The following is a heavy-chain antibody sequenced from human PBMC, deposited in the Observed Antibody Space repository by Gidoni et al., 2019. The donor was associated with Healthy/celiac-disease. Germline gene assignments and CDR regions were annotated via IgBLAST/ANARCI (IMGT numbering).Heavy chain of an antibody. V-gene: IGHV3-43*02. CDR3: AKDTLVRGGGVDY. Sequence: EVQLGESGGGVEQLGGSLSSRWGAGGAAFDDYAMHWVRQAPGKGLEWVSLISGDGGSTYYADSVKGRFTISRDNSKNSLYLQMNSLRTEDTALYYCAKDTLVRGGGVDYWGQGTLVTVSS. D-gene: IGHD3-10*01. CDR1: GAAFDDYA. J-gene: IGHJ4*02. CDR2: ISGDGGST.